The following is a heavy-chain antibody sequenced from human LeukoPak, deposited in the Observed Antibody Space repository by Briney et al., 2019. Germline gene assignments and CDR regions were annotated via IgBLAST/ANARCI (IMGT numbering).Heavy chain of an antibody. Sequence: SETLSLTCTVSGGSISSYYWSWIRQPPGKGLEWIGYIYYSGSTNYNPSLKSRVTISVDTSKNQFSLKLSSVTAADTAVYYCATEDYDSNATRVDYWGQGTLVTVSS. J-gene: IGHJ4*02. CDR3: ATEDYDSNATRVDY. CDR1: GGSISSYY. V-gene: IGHV4-59*12. CDR2: IYYSGST. D-gene: IGHD3-16*01.